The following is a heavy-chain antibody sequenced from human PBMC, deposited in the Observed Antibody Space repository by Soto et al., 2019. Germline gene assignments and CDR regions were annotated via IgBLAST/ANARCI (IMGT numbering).Heavy chain of an antibody. CDR3: ARGVDTVTTYAFDI. J-gene: IGHJ3*02. V-gene: IGHV4-39*07. CDR1: GGSITSSSYY. D-gene: IGHD4-17*01. Sequence: SETLSLTCTVSGGSITSSSYYWGWIRQPPGKGLEWIGTIYYSGSTNYNPSLKSRVTISVDTSKNQFSLKLSSVTAADTAVYYCARGVDTVTTYAFDIWGQGTMVTVSS. CDR2: IYYSGST.